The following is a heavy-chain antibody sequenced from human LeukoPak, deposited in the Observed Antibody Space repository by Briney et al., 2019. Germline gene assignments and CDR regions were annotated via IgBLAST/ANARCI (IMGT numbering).Heavy chain of an antibody. CDR1: GFTCSDYY. D-gene: IGHD5-18*01. CDR3: ARARRRGDTAMVTYFDY. Sequence: GGSLRLSCAASGFTCSDYYMSWIHQAPGKELEWVSYISSSGSTIYYADSVKGRFTISRDNAKNSLYLQMNSLRAEDTAVYYCARARRRGDTAMVTYFDYWGQGTLVTVSS. V-gene: IGHV3-11*01. CDR2: ISSSGSTI. J-gene: IGHJ4*02.